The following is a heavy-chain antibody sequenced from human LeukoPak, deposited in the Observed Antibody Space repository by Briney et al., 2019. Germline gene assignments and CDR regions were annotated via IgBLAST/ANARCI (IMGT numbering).Heavy chain of an antibody. V-gene: IGHV3-21*01. D-gene: IGHD1-7*01. J-gene: IGHJ4*02. CDR3: ARDRDWNSGFDY. CDR2: ISGSSSYI. CDR1: GFTFSSYS. Sequence: GGSLRLSCAASGFTFSSYSMNWVRQAPGKGLEWVSSISGSSSYIYYADSVKGRFTISRDNAKNSLHLQMNSLRAADTAVYYCARDRDWNSGFDYWGQGTLVTVSS.